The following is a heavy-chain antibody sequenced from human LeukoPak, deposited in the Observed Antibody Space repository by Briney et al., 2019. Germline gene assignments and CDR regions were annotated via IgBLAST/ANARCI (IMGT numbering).Heavy chain of an antibody. D-gene: IGHD1-26*01. Sequence: SETLSLTCTVSGASISSSSYYWGWIRQPPGKGLEWIGSIYYSGSTYYNPSLKSRVTISVDTSKNQFSLKLSSVTAADTAVYYCARLGHPREPWDYWGQGTLVTVSS. CDR3: ARLGHPREPWDY. CDR2: IYYSGST. V-gene: IGHV4-39*01. J-gene: IGHJ4*02. CDR1: GASISSSSYY.